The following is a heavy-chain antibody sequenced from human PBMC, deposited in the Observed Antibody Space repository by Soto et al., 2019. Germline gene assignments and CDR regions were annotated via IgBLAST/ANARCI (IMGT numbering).Heavy chain of an antibody. CDR2: ISYDGSNK. Sequence: QVQLVESGGGVVQPGRSLRLSCAASGFTFSSYAMHWVRQAPGKGLEWVAVISYDGSNKYYADSVKGRFTISRDNSKNTLYLQMNSLRAEDTAVYYCARDIGGGGWGFGEWNRTPPDYWGQGTLVTVSS. CDR3: ARDIGGGGWGFGEWNRTPPDY. CDR1: GFTFSSYA. D-gene: IGHD3-10*01. V-gene: IGHV3-30-3*01. J-gene: IGHJ4*02.